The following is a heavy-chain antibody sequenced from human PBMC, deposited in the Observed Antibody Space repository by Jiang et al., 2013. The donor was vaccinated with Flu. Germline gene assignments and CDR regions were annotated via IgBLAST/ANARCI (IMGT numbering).Heavy chain of an antibody. V-gene: IGHV1-69*06. CDR3: ARDGVAVADYYYYGMDV. J-gene: IGHJ6*02. CDR2: IIPIFGTA. CDR1: GGTFSSYA. Sequence: QLVESGAEVKKPGSSVKVSCKASGGTFSSYAISWVRQAPGQGLEWMGGIIPIFGTANYAQKFQGRVTITADKSTSTAYMELSSLRSEDTAVYYCARDGVAVADYYYYGMDVWGQGTTVTVSS. D-gene: IGHD6-19*01.